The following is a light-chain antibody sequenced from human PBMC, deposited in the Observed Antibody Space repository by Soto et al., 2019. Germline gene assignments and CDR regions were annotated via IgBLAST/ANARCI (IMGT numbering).Light chain of an antibody. J-gene: IGKJ2*01. CDR2: GAS. CDR1: QSLSSSY. CDR3: QQYGSSPYT. V-gene: IGKV3-20*01. Sequence: EIVLTQSPGTLSLSPGERATLSCRASQSLSSSYLAWYQQKPGQAPRLLIYGASSRATGIPDRFSGSGSGTDFTLTISRLEPEDVAVYYCQQYGSSPYTFGQGTKLEIK.